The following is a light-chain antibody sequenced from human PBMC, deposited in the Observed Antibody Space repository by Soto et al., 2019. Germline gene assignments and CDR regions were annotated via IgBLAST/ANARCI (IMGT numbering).Light chain of an antibody. J-gene: IGLJ2*01. Sequence: QSVLTQPPSASGTPGQGVTISCSGSTSNIGSHYVYWYQHLPGTAPKLLIYIDIQRPSGVPDRFSGSKSGTSASLAISGLRSEDEADYYCAAWDDSLSAMLFGGGTKLTVL. CDR1: TSNIGSHY. CDR3: AAWDDSLSAML. V-gene: IGLV1-47*02. CDR2: IDI.